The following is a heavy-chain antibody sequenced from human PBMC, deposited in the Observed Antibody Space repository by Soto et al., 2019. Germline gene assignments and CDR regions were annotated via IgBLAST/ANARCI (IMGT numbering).Heavy chain of an antibody. D-gene: IGHD3-9*01. CDR2: IVVGSGNT. CDR3: AASSYDILTGRYGMDV. V-gene: IGHV1-58*01. Sequence: QMQLVQSGPEVKKPGTSVKVSCKASGFTFTSSAVQWVRQARGQRLEWIGWIVVGSGNTNYAQKFQERVTITRDMSTSTAYMELSNLRSEDTAVYYCAASSYDILTGRYGMDVWGQGTTVTVSS. CDR1: GFTFTSSA. J-gene: IGHJ6*02.